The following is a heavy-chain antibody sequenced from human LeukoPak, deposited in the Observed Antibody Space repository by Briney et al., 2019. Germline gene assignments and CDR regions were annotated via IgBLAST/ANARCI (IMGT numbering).Heavy chain of an antibody. J-gene: IGHJ4*02. V-gene: IGHV3-30*18. D-gene: IGHD4-17*01. Sequence: PGGSLRLSCAASGFTFSSYGMHWVRQAPGKGLEWVAVISYDGSNKYYADSVKGRFTISRDNSKNTLYLQMNSLRAEDTAVYYCAKDYGDFYYFDYWGQGTLVTVSS. CDR1: GFTFSSYG. CDR3: AKDYGDFYYFDY. CDR2: ISYDGSNK.